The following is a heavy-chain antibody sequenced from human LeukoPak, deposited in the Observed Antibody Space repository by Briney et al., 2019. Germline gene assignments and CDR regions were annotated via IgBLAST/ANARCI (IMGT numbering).Heavy chain of an antibody. CDR2: IYYSGST. Sequence: SETLSLTCTVSGGSTSSYYWSWIRQPPGKGLEWIGYIYYSGSTNYNPSLKSRVTISVDTSKNQFSLKLSSVTAADTAVYYCARVDLGEFGPWGQGTLVTVSS. CDR3: ARVDLGEFGP. CDR1: GGSTSSYY. J-gene: IGHJ5*02. V-gene: IGHV4-59*01. D-gene: IGHD3-10*01.